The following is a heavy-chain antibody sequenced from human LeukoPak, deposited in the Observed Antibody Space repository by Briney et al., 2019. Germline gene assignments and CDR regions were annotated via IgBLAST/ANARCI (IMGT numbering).Heavy chain of an antibody. CDR1: GGSISSSNW. V-gene: IGHV4-4*02. CDR2: IYHSGST. J-gene: IGHJ5*02. Sequence: SETLSLTCAVSGGSISSSNWWSWVRQPPGKGLEWIGEIYHSGSTNYNPFLKSRVIMSADTSKNQFSLKLSSVTAADTAVYYCARDRDYNVSGTFSPWFDPWGQGTLVTVSS. CDR3: ARDRDYNVSGTFSPWFDP. D-gene: IGHD3-10*01.